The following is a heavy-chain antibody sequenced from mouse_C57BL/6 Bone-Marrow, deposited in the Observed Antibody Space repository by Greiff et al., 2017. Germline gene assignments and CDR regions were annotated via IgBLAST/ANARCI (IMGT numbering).Heavy chain of an antibody. D-gene: IGHD2-1*01. CDR3: ARGWGNYDDYFDD. CDR1: GYSITSGYY. J-gene: IGHJ2*01. V-gene: IGHV3-6*01. Sequence: EVQLQESGPGLVKPSQSLSLTCSVTGYSITSGYYWNWIRQFPGNKLEWMGYISYDGSNNYNPSLKNRISITRDTSKNQFFLKLNSVTTEDTATYYCARGWGNYDDYFDDWGQGTTLTVSS. CDR2: ISYDGSN.